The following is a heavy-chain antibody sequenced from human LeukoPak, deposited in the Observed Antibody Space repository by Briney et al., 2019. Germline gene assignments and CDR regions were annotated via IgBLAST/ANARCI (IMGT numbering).Heavy chain of an antibody. D-gene: IGHD3-22*01. V-gene: IGHV1-2*02. J-gene: IGHJ3*02. CDR1: GYTFTGYY. Sequence: ASVKVSCKASGYTFTGYYMHWVRQAPGQGLEWMGWINPNSGGTNYAQKFQGRVTATRDTSITTAYMELSSLRSDDTAVYYCARGRRHYDSSGYYYEGDAFDIWGQGTMVTVSP. CDR3: ARGRRHYDSSGYYYEGDAFDI. CDR2: INPNSGGT.